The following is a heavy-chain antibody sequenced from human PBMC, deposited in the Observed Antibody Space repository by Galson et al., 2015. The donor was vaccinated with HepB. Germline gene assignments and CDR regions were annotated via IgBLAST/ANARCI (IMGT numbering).Heavy chain of an antibody. CDR2: INAGNGNT. D-gene: IGHD3-22*01. CDR3: ARVGITMRFDP. Sequence: SCKASGYTFTSYAMHWVRQAPGHRLEWMGWINAGNGNTKYSQKFQGRVIITRDTSASTAYMELSSLRSDDTAVYYCARVGITMRFDPWGQGTLVTVSS. J-gene: IGHJ5*02. V-gene: IGHV1-3*01. CDR1: GYTFTSYA.